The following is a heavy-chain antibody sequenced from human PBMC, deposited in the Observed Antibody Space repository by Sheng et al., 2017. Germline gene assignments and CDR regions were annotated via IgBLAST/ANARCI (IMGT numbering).Heavy chain of an antibody. CDR2: TWYDGSNK. Sequence: QVQLVESGGGVVQPGRSLRLSCAASGFTFRSYGMHWVRQAPGKGLEWVAVTWYDGSNKYYADSVKGRFTISRDNSKNTLFLQMNSLRVEDTAVYYCARDGGATFLGYFDYWGRGNPWSP. V-gene: IGHV3-33*01. D-gene: IGHD1-26*01. CDR3: ARDGGATFLGYFDY. CDR1: GFTFRSYG. J-gene: IGHJ4*03.